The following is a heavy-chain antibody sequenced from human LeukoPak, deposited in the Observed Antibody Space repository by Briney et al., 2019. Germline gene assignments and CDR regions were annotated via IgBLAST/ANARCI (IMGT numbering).Heavy chain of an antibody. J-gene: IGHJ4*02. CDR3: AREIYGRFDY. CDR2: INPYNGNR. D-gene: IGHD4-17*01. Sequence: SVQVSCKASGYTFTSYGISWVRQAPGQGLEWMGWINPYNGNRKYAQKFQGRVTMTTDTSTSTAYMELRSLRFDDTAVYYCAREIYGRFDYWGQGTLAT. CDR1: GYTFTSYG. V-gene: IGHV1-18*01.